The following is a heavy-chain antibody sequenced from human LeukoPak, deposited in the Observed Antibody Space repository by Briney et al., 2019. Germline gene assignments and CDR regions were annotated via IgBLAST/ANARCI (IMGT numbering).Heavy chain of an antibody. D-gene: IGHD3-22*01. J-gene: IGHJ3*02. V-gene: IGHV1-46*01. Sequence: AASVNVSCKASGYTFTSYYMHWVRQAPGQGLEWMGIINPSGGSTSYAQKFQGRVTMTRDTSTSTVYMELSSLRSEDTAVYYCARALDSSGYHSLTFDIWGQGTMVTVSS. CDR3: ARALDSSGYHSLTFDI. CDR1: GYTFTSYY. CDR2: INPSGGST.